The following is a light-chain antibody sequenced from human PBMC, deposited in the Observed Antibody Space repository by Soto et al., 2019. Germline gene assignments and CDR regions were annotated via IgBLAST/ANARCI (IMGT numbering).Light chain of an antibody. V-gene: IGKV3-20*01. Sequence: EIVLTQSPASLSLSPGERATLSCRAGQSVSDYLAWYQQKPGQPPRLLFFDASIRATGLPDRFSGSGSGTDFTLTISRLEPEDFAVYYCQQYGSSYTFGQGTKLEIK. CDR2: DAS. CDR1: QSVSDY. CDR3: QQYGSSYT. J-gene: IGKJ2*01.